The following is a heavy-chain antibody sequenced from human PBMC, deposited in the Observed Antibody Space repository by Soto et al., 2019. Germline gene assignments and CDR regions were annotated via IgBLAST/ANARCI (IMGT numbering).Heavy chain of an antibody. J-gene: IGHJ3*02. CDR3: ARAGYTGEAFDI. CDR1: GYTFTGYF. Sequence: ASVKVSCKGSGYTFTGYFMHWVREAPGQGLEWMGWINPNSGGTNYAQKFQGWVTMTRDTSISTAYMELSRLRSDDTAVYYCARAGYTGEAFDIWGQGTMVTVSS. D-gene: IGHD1-1*01. V-gene: IGHV1-2*04. CDR2: INPNSGGT.